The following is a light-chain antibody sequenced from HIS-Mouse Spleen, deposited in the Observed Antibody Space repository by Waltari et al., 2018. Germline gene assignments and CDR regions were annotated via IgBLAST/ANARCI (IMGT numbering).Light chain of an antibody. J-gene: IGLJ3*02. V-gene: IGLV2-23*01. Sequence: QSALTQPASVSGSPGQSITISCTGTSSDVGSYNLVSWYQQHPGKAPKLMIYEGSKRTSGVSNRFSGSKSGNTASLTISGLQAEDEADYYCCSYAGSSTLVFVGGTKLTVL. CDR3: CSYAGSSTLV. CDR2: EGS. CDR1: SSDVGSYNL.